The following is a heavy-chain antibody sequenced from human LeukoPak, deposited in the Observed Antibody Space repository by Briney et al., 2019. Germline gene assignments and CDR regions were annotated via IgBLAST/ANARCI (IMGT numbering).Heavy chain of an antibody. D-gene: IGHD2-2*03. V-gene: IGHV3-23*01. CDR3: AMDRGY. J-gene: IGHJ4*02. CDR1: GFTFTTYP. Sequence: QTGGSLRLSCGASGFTFTTYPMTWVRQAPGKGLEWVSAFSASGGTTYYADSVKGRFTISRDNSKNTVYLQMNSLKAEDTAVYFCAMDRGYWGQGTLVTVSS. CDR2: FSASGGTT.